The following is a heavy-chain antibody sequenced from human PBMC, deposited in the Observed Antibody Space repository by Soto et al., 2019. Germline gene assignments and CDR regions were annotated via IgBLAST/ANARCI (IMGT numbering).Heavy chain of an antibody. CDR1: EFTVSRYA. CDR2: TSGSGGST. D-gene: IGHD3-22*01. Sequence: GGSLRISCAASEFTVSRYAMSCVRQAPGKGLEWVSATSGSGGSTYYADSVKGRFTISRDNSKNTLYLQMNSLRAEDTAVYYCAKDRDPSMYSSGYQYWGQGTLVTVSS. CDR3: AKDRDPSMYSSGYQY. J-gene: IGHJ4*02. V-gene: IGHV3-23*01.